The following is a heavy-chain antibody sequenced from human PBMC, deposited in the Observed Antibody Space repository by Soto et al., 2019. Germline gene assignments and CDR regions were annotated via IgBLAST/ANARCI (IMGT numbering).Heavy chain of an antibody. CDR1: DGSVTGYC. CDR3: ARGPDYSKVGY. V-gene: IGHV4-59*02. CDR2: IDYNGIA. D-gene: IGHD4-4*01. Sequence: QVQLQESGPGLVKPSETLPLTCSVSDGSVTGYCWSWIRQPPGKGLEWIGCIDYNGIAHYNPSLTSRVTMSFDTSNKHFSLKLSSVTTTDTAVYYCARGPDYSKVGYWGQGTLVTVSS. J-gene: IGHJ4*02.